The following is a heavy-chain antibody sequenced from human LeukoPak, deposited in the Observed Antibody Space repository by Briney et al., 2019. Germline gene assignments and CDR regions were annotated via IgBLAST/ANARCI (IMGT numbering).Heavy chain of an antibody. V-gene: IGHV4-34*01. CDR2: INHSGST. CDR1: GESFSGYY. J-gene: IGHJ4*02. D-gene: IGHD2-2*01. CDR3: ASSFRSTSRKFDY. Sequence: SETLSLTCAVYGESFSGYYWSWIRQPPGKGLEWNGEINHSGSTNYNPSLKSRATISVDTSKNQFSLKLSSVTAADTAVYYCASSFRSTSRKFDYWGQGTLVTVSS.